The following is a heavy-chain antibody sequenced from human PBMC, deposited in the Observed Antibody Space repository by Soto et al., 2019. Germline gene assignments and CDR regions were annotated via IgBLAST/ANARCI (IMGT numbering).Heavy chain of an antibody. D-gene: IGHD2-15*01. Sequence: GGSLRLSCAASGFTFSDYYMSWIRQAPGKGLEWVSYISSSGSTIYYADSVKGRFTISRDNAKNSLYLQMNSLRAEDTAVYYCARTQFVWSGGSCWIDYWGQGTLVTVSS. CDR1: GFTFSDYY. CDR2: ISSSGSTI. V-gene: IGHV3-11*04. CDR3: ARTQFVWSGGSCWIDY. J-gene: IGHJ4*02.